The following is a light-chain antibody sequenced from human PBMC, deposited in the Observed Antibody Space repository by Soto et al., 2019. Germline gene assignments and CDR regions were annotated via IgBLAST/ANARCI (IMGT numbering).Light chain of an antibody. CDR2: AAS. CDR1: QGISNY. Sequence: DIQMTQSPSSLSASVGDRVTITCRASQGISNYLAWYQQKPGKVPKLLIYAASTVQSGVPSRFSCSGSGTDYTLTISSLQPEDVANYYLQQCNSVPFWFGQGTKVEIK. CDR3: QQCNSVPFW. V-gene: IGKV1-27*01. J-gene: IGKJ1*01.